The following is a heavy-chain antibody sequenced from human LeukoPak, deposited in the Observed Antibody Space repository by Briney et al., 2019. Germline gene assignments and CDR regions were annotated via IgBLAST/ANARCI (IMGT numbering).Heavy chain of an antibody. V-gene: IGHV3-7*04. CDR3: ARGITMAN. J-gene: IGHJ4*02. CDR2: IKQDGSER. CDR1: GFTSSNYW. D-gene: IGHD3-10*01. Sequence: GSLRLSCAASGFTSSNYWMTWVRQALGKGLEWVANIKQDGSERDYVDSVKGRFTISRDDAKNSLYLQMNSLRAEDTAVYYCARGITMANWGQGTLVTVSS.